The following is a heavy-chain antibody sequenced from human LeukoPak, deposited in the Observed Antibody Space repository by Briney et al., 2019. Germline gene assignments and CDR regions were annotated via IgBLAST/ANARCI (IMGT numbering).Heavy chain of an antibody. Sequence: ASVKVSCKVSGYTLTELSMHWVRQAPGKGLEWMGGFDPEDGETIYAQKFQGRVTMTEDTSTDTAYMELSSLRSEDTAVYYCATVGRLRLKFGYWGQGTLVTVSS. D-gene: IGHD5-12*01. CDR1: GYTLTELS. J-gene: IGHJ4*02. V-gene: IGHV1-24*01. CDR3: ATVGRLRLKFGY. CDR2: FDPEDGET.